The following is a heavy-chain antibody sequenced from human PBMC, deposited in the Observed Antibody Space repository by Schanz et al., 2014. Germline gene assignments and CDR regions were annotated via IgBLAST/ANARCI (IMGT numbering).Heavy chain of an antibody. CDR2: IVGGGGRT. J-gene: IGHJ4*02. D-gene: IGHD2-8*02. CDR1: GFTFSGYA. Sequence: EVQLLESGGGLVQPGGSLRISCAASGFTFSGYAMSWVRQAPGKGLEWVSSIVGGGGRTYYADSVKGRFSISRDNSQNALYLQMDSLRPEDTAVYFCAKDTGYCHGGACYCFEYWGLGILXTVSS. V-gene: IGHV3-23*01. CDR3: AKDTGYCHGGACYCFEY.